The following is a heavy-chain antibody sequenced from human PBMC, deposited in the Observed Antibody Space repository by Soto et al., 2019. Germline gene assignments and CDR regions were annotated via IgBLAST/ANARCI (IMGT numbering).Heavy chain of an antibody. CDR3: SRSLMVYAKPLPPYGMDV. J-gene: IGHJ6*02. V-gene: IGHV1-3*01. Sequence: ASVKVSCKASGYTCTSYAMHWVRQAPGQRVEWMGGINAGNGNTKYSQKFQGRVTITRDTSASTAYMELSSLRSEDTAVYYCSRSLMVYAKPLPPYGMDVWGQGTTVTVSS. CDR2: INAGNGNT. D-gene: IGHD2-8*01. CDR1: GYTCTSYA.